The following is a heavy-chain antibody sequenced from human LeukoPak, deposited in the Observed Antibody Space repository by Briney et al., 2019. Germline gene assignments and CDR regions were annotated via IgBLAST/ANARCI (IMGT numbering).Heavy chain of an antibody. D-gene: IGHD1-26*01. J-gene: IGHJ3*01. CDR3: AKDLAVGTTPRVYAFDV. Sequence: KPGGSLRLSCAASGFTFYDYAMHWVRQVPGKGVERVGGANRGSSTIAYGDSVRGRFTISRDKARNYLYLQMNSLRTEDTALYYCAKDLAVGTTPRVYAFDVWGQGTMVTVS. CDR2: ANRGSSTI. CDR1: GFTFYDYA. V-gene: IGHV3-9*01.